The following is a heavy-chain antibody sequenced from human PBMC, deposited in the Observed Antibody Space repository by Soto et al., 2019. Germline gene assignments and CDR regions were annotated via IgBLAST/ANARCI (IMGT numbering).Heavy chain of an antibody. CDR1: GGSISSGGYS. CDR3: ARSLGAGDYYYYGMDV. J-gene: IGHJ6*02. CDR2: IYHSGST. Sequence: QLQLQESGSGLVKPSQTLSLTCAVSGGSISSGGYSWSWIRQPPGKGLEWIGYIYHSGSTYYNPSLKSRVTISVDRSKNQFSLKLSSVTAADTAVYYCARSLGAGDYYYYGMDVWGQGTTVTVSS. V-gene: IGHV4-30-2*01. D-gene: IGHD3-16*01.